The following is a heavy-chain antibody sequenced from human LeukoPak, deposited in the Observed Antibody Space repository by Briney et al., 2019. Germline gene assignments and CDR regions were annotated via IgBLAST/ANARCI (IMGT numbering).Heavy chain of an antibody. CDR3: ARDGVASRYYYYGMDV. CDR2: IYYSGST. CDR1: GGSVSSGSYY. J-gene: IGHJ6*02. D-gene: IGHD2-8*01. V-gene: IGHV4-61*01. Sequence: SETLSLTCTVSGGSVSSGSYYWSWIRQPPGKGLEWIGYIYYSGSTNYNPSLKSRVTTSVDTSKNQFSLKLSSVTAADTAVYYCARDGVASRYYYYGMDVWGQGTTVTVSS.